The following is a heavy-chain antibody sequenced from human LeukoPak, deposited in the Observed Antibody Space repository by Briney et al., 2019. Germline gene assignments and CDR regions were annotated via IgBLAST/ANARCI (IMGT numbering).Heavy chain of an antibody. V-gene: IGHV3-30*02. Sequence: GGSLRLSCAASGFTFSSYGMHWVRQAPGKGLEWVVFIRYDGSNKYYADSVQGRFTISRDNSKNTLYLQVNSLRAEDTAVCYCAKDSPYLDYWGQGTLVTVSS. CDR1: GFTFSSYG. J-gene: IGHJ4*02. CDR2: IRYDGSNK. CDR3: AKDSPYLDY.